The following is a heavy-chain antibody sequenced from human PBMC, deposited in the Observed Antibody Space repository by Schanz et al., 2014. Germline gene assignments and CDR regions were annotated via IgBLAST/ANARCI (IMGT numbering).Heavy chain of an antibody. CDR3: DRGASRGYFAMDV. D-gene: IGHD3-10*01. CDR2: VSRDGSET. V-gene: IGHV3-74*01. CDR1: GFTFNTSW. Sequence: EVQVVTSGGDLVQPGGSMRLSCAASGFTFNTSWFHWVRQPPGKGLLWVSRVSRDGSETTYVDSVTGRFTISRDTAKNTVFMQMNKLRAEETAVYFCDRGASRGYFAMDVWGQGTTVAVSS. J-gene: IGHJ6*02.